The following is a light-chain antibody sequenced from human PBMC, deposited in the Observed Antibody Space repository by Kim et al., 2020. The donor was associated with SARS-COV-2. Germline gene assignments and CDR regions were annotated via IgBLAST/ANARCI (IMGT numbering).Light chain of an antibody. V-gene: IGKV1-5*01. CDR1: QSVSNW. Sequence: SASVGDRVTITCRASQSVSNWLAWYQQKPKKAPNLLIFDASSLQSGVPSRFSGSGSGTEFTLTISSLQPDDVATYYCQHYDSYPWTFGQGTKVEI. CDR3: QHYDSYPWT. J-gene: IGKJ1*01. CDR2: DAS.